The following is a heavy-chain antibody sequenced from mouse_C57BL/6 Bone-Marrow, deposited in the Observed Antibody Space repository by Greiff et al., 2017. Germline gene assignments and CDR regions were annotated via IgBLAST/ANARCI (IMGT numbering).Heavy chain of an antibody. CDR2: ISDGGSYT. CDR1: GFTFSSYA. V-gene: IGHV5-4*01. CDR3: AREASWFAY. Sequence: VKLVASGGGLLKPGGSLKLSCAASGFTFSSYAMSWVRQTPEKRLEWVATISDGGSYTYYPDNVKGRFTISRDNAKNNLYLQMSHLKSEDTAMYYCAREASWFAYWGQGTLVTVSA. J-gene: IGHJ3*01.